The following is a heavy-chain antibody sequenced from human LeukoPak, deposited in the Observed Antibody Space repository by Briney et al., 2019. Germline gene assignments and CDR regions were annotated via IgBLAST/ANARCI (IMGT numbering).Heavy chain of an antibody. D-gene: IGHD5-12*01. J-gene: IGHJ3*02. Sequence: SSETLSLTCSVSGGSISTYYWSWIRLPAGKGLEWIGRMYTSGTTYYNPSLKSRVTISVDTSKNQFSLKLSSVTAADTAVYYCARAHIVATTQAVAGLPDIWGQGTMVTVSS. V-gene: IGHV4-4*07. CDR2: MYTSGTT. CDR3: ARAHIVATTQAVAGLPDI. CDR1: GGSISTYY.